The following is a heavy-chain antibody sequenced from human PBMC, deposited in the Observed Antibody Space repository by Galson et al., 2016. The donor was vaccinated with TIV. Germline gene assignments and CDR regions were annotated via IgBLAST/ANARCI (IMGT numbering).Heavy chain of an antibody. CDR1: GGTFTSFA. CDR2: TVPMFGIV. D-gene: IGHD3-3*01. CDR3: ARGGWSGDPGDYHYYYMDV. V-gene: IGHV1-69*13. Sequence: SVKVSCKASGGTFTSFAISWVRQSRGQGLEWMGGTVPMFGIVTYAQKFQGKITLTADASTSTAYMELRSLRSDDTAVYYCARGGWSGDPGDYHYYYMDVWGKGTTVIVSS. J-gene: IGHJ6*03.